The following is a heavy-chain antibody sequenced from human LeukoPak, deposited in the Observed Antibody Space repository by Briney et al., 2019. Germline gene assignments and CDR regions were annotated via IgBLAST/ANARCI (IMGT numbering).Heavy chain of an antibody. CDR3: TRLSGDDSSDYYYY. J-gene: IGHJ4*02. CDR1: GFTFSVSA. D-gene: IGHD3-22*01. Sequence: GGSLRLSCAASGFTFSVSAMHWVRQASGKGLEWVGRIRSKTNNYATAYAASVKGRFTISRDDSKNTAYLQMNSLKTEDTAVYYCTRLSGDDSSDYYYYWGQGTLVTVSS. V-gene: IGHV3-73*01. CDR2: IRSKTNNYAT.